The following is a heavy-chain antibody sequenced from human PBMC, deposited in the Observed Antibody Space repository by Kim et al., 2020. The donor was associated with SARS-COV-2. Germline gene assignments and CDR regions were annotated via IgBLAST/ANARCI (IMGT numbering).Heavy chain of an antibody. CDR3: ASPAGIDP. D-gene: IGHD6-13*01. V-gene: IGHV4-34*01. J-gene: IGHJ5*02. CDR2: INHSGST. Sequence: SETLSLTCAVYGGSFSGYYWSWIRQPPGKGLEWIGEINHSGSTNYNPSLKSRVTISVDTSKNQFSLKLSAVTAADTAVYYCASPAGIDPWGQGTLVTVSS. CDR1: GGSFSGYY.